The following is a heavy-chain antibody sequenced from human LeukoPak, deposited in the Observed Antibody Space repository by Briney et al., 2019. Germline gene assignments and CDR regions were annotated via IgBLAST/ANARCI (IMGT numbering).Heavy chain of an antibody. Sequence: SETLSLTCAVSGGSISSSAWWSWVRQPPGKGLEWIGEVYHSGSTNYNSFLESRVTISVDKSKNQFSLKLTSATAADTAVYYCARDLGSSWFEPLDYWGQGILVIVSS. CDR1: GGSISSSAW. J-gene: IGHJ4*02. CDR2: VYHSGST. CDR3: ARDLGSSWFEPLDY. V-gene: IGHV4-4*02. D-gene: IGHD6-13*01.